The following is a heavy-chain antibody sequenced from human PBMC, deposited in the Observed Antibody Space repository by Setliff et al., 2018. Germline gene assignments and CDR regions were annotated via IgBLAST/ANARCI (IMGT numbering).Heavy chain of an antibody. CDR3: STGRMWLPVGDY. D-gene: IGHD6-19*01. CDR1: GFIVSDKH. J-gene: IGHJ4*02. V-gene: IGHV3-53*01. Sequence: GGSLRLSCAASGFIVSDKHMTWLRQAPGRGLEWVSVIYNSDSTYYADSVKGRFTISRDDSKNMVNLQMNSLRAEDTAVYYCSTGRMWLPVGDYWGQEVQVTVSS. CDR2: IYNSDST.